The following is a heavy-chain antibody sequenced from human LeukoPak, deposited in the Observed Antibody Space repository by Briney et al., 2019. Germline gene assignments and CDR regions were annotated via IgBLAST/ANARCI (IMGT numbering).Heavy chain of an antibody. Sequence: GRSLRLSCAASGFTFSSYGMHWVRQAPGKGLEWVAVIWYDGSNKYYADSVKGRFTISRDNSKNTLYLQMNSLRAEDTAVYYCASSGGNYYYYGMDVWGQGNTVTVSS. V-gene: IGHV3-33*01. J-gene: IGHJ6*02. CDR1: GFTFSSYG. D-gene: IGHD1-26*01. CDR3: ASSGGNYYYYGMDV. CDR2: IWYDGSNK.